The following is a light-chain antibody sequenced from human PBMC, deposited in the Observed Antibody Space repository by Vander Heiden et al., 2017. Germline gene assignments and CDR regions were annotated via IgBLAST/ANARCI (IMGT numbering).Light chain of an antibody. CDR1: QSVSSY. J-gene: IGKJ1*01. Sequence: DIVFTHSPATLSLSPGERATLSCRASQSVSSYLAWYQQKPGQAPRLLIYDASNRATGIPDRFSGSGSGTDFTLTISSLEPEDFAVYYCQQRSNWPPTFRYGIKVGIK. CDR2: DAS. CDR3: QQRSNWPPT. V-gene: IGKV3-11*01.